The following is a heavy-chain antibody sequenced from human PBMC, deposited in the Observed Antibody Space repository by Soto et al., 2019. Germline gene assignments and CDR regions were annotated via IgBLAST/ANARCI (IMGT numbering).Heavy chain of an antibody. CDR1: GGTFSSYT. D-gene: IGHD2-15*01. Sequence: ASVKVSCKASGGTFSSYTISWVRQAPGQGLEWMGRIIPTLGIANYAQKFQGRVTITADKSTSTAYMELSSLRSEDTAVYYCARSDRYCSGGSCYPIGYYYYYMDVWGKGTTVTVSS. V-gene: IGHV1-69*02. CDR2: IIPTLGIA. CDR3: ARSDRYCSGGSCYPIGYYYYYMDV. J-gene: IGHJ6*03.